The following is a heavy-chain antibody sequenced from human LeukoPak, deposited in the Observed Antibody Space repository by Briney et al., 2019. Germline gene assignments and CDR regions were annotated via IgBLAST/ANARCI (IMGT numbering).Heavy chain of an antibody. CDR1: GGSISSSSYY. CDR3: ARGAAVG. D-gene: IGHD1-26*01. CDR2: IYYSGST. Sequence: SETLSLTCTLYGGSISSSSYYWGWIRQPPGKGLECIGSIYYSGSTYYNPSLKSRVTISVDTSKNQFSLKLSSVTAADTAVYYCARGAAVGWGQGTLVTVSS. J-gene: IGHJ4*02. V-gene: IGHV4-39*01.